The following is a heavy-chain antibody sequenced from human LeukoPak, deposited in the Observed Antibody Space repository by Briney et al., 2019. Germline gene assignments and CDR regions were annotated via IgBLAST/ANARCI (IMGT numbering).Heavy chain of an antibody. Sequence: GDSVKVSCKASGGTFSSYAISWVRQAPGQGLELMGGIIPIFGTANYAQKFQGRVTITTDESTSTAYMELSSLRSEDTAVYYCAIVKASHRQDAFDIWGQGTMVTVSS. CDR1: GGTFSSYA. V-gene: IGHV1-69*05. D-gene: IGHD2-2*01. J-gene: IGHJ3*02. CDR2: IIPIFGTA. CDR3: AIVKASHRQDAFDI.